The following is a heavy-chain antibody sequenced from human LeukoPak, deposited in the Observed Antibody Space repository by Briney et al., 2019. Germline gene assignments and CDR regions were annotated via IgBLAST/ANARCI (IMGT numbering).Heavy chain of an antibody. D-gene: IGHD3-3*01. Sequence: SGPTLVKPTQTLTLTCTFSGFSLSTSGAGVGWIRQPPGKALEWLALVYWNDDKRYSPSLKSRLTITKDTSKNQVVLTMTNMDPVDTATYYCAHSKDAGRSTYYDFWSGYSNWFDPWGQGTLVTVSS. J-gene: IGHJ5*02. CDR1: GFSLSTSGAG. CDR3: AHSKDAGRSTYYDFWSGYSNWFDP. CDR2: VYWNDDK. V-gene: IGHV2-5*01.